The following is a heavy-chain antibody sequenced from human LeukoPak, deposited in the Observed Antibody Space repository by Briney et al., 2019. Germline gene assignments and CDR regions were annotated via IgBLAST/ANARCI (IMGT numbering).Heavy chain of an antibody. V-gene: IGHV3-73*01. Sequence: GGSLRLSCAASGFTFSGSAMHWVRQASGKGLEWVGRIRNKANNYATAYAASVKGRFTISRDDSKNTAYLQMNSLKTEGTAVYYCTRQDYYDSSGYYPFDYWGQGTLVTVTS. CDR2: IRNKANNYAT. CDR1: GFTFSGSA. CDR3: TRQDYYDSSGYYPFDY. D-gene: IGHD3-22*01. J-gene: IGHJ4*02.